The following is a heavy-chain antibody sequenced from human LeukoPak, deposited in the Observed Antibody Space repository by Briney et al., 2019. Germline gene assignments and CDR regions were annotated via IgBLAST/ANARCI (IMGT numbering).Heavy chain of an antibody. CDR2: IYPSDSDT. V-gene: IGHV5-51*01. Sequence: HGESLKISCKASGYTFTSYCIGWGRRIPRKGREWMGSIYPSDSDTRYNPSSQGQVTISDDKSIRTAYLQWSSLKASDTAMYYCARQRRYYGSGSMDVWGKGTTVTISS. CDR3: ARQRRYYGSGSMDV. CDR1: GYTFTSYC. J-gene: IGHJ6*03. D-gene: IGHD3-10*01.